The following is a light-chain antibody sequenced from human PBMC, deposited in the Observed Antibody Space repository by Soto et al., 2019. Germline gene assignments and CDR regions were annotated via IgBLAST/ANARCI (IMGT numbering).Light chain of an antibody. V-gene: IGKV1-6*01. CDR2: DAS. CDR1: QGIRND. J-gene: IGKJ2*01. Sequence: AIQMTQSPSSLSASVGDRVTITCRASQGIRNDLGWYQQKPGKAPKLLIYDASSLQSGVPSRFSGSGSGTDFTLPISSLQPEDFATYYCLQDYNYPRTFGQGTKPEIK. CDR3: LQDYNYPRT.